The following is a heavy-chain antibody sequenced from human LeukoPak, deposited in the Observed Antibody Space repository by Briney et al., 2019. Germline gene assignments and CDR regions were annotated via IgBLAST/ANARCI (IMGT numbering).Heavy chain of an antibody. Sequence: PSETLSLTCTVSGGSIRTGGYYWSWIRQFPGKGLQWIGYLDDSGSTRYNPSLKSRVGISSDTSKNQFSLKLRSVTAADTAMYYCATYRAGDINWFDPWGQGILVTVSS. CDR2: LDDSGST. J-gene: IGHJ5*02. V-gene: IGHV4-31*03. CDR1: GGSIRTGGYY. D-gene: IGHD2-21*01. CDR3: ATYRAGDINWFDP.